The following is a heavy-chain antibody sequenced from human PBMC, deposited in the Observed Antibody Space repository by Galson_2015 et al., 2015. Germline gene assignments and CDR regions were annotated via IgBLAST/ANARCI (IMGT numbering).Heavy chain of an antibody. D-gene: IGHD4-23*01. V-gene: IGHV2-70*01. CDR1: GFSLSTSGMC. Sequence: PALVKPTQTLTLTCTFSGFSLSTSGMCVSWIRQPPGKALEWLALIDWDDDKYYSTSLKTRLTISKDTSKNQVVLTMTNMDPVDTATYYCARINYGGNSGHWFDPWGQGTLVTVSS. CDR3: ARINYGGNSGHWFDP. J-gene: IGHJ5*02. CDR2: IDWDDDK.